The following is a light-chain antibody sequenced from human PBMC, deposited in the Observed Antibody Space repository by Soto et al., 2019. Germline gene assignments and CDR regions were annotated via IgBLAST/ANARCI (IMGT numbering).Light chain of an antibody. Sequence: QSALPQPASVSGSPGQSITMSCTGTSSGVGSYNLVSWYQQQPGKAPKLMIYEGSKRPSGVSNRFSGSKSGNTASLTISGLQAEDEADYYCCSYAGSSTHAVFGGGTQLTVL. J-gene: IGLJ7*01. V-gene: IGLV2-23*01. CDR1: SSGVGSYNL. CDR2: EGS. CDR3: CSYAGSSTHAV.